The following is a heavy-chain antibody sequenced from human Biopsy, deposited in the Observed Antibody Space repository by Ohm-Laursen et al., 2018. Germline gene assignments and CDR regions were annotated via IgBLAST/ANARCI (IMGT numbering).Heavy chain of an antibody. V-gene: IGHV3-11*01. CDR1: GFTFSDYQ. CDR2: ISSGGSTI. J-gene: IGHJ4*01. Sequence: LSLTCAASGFTFSDYQMSWIRQTPGQGLEWVSHISSGGSTIFHADSVKGRFTISRDDAKGSLYLQMTNLRAEDTAVYYCGRSYGIMAAPVHLWGQGTLVTVSS. CDR3: GRSYGIMAAPVHL. D-gene: IGHD3-16*01.